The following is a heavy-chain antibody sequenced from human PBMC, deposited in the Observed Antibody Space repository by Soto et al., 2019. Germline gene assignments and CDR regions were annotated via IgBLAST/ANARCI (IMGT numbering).Heavy chain of an antibody. CDR2: IYWHDDK. D-gene: IGHD3-10*01. V-gene: IGHV2-5*01. CDR1: GFSLSTARAS. CDR3: AHSRWFGELAFDH. J-gene: IGHJ4*02. Sequence: QITLKESGPTLANPTQTLTLTCTFSGFSLSTARASVGWLRQPPGKALEWLALIYWHDDKRYSPSLKSRLTITNDTSTSQVVLTLSNMDPVDTATYYCAHSRWFGELAFDHWGQGTQVTVSS.